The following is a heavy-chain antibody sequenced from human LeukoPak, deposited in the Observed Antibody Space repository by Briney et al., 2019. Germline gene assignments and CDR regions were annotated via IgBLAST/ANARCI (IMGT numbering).Heavy chain of an antibody. J-gene: IGHJ4*02. CDR3: AKVSVLGWEQPY. V-gene: IGHV3-23*01. CDR1: GFTFSTYE. D-gene: IGHD1-26*01. CDR2: VSGSGGYT. Sequence: GGSLRLSCAASGFTFSTYEMNWLRQAPGKGLEWVSSVSGSGGYTYYADSVKGRFTISRDNSKNTLYLQMNSLRAEDTAVYYCAKVSVLGWEQPYWGQGTLVTVSS.